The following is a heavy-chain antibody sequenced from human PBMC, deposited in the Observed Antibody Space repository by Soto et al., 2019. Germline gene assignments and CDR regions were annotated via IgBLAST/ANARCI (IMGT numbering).Heavy chain of an antibody. CDR3: ARLLEKGFESGYRQNYYYYMDV. D-gene: IGHD3-3*01. CDR1: GFTFSDYY. J-gene: IGHJ6*03. CDR2: ISSSGRTV. Sequence: QVQLVESGGGLVKPGGSLRLSCAASGFTFSDYYMTWIRQAPGKGLEWFSYISSSGRTVYYADSVKGRFTISRDNPKISLYLQMNSLGAEDTAVYYCARLLEKGFESGYRQNYYYYMDVWGKGTTVTVSS. V-gene: IGHV3-11*01.